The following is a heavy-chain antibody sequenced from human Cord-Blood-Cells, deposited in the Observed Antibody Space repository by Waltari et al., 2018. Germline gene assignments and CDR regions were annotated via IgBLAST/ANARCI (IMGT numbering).Heavy chain of an antibody. CDR1: GGSFRGYY. CDR3: ARGRLNSSGYYDAFDI. CDR2: INNSGST. V-gene: IGHV4-34*01. D-gene: IGHD3-22*01. J-gene: IGHJ3*02. Sequence: QVQLQQWGAGLLKPSETLSLTCAVYGGSFRGYYWSWIRQPPGKGLEWIGEINNSGSTNYNPSLKSRVSISVDTSKNQFSLKLSSVTAADTAVYYCARGRLNSSGYYDAFDIWGQGTMVTVSS.